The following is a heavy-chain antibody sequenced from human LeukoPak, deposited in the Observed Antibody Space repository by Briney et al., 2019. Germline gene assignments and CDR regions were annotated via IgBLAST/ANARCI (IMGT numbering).Heavy chain of an antibody. CDR3: AKPNYDYVWASHTYGMDV. J-gene: IGHJ6*04. V-gene: IGHV3-23*01. D-gene: IGHD3-16*01. CDR2: ISGSGGST. Sequence: GGYLRLYCAGSGFTFSSYAMRWVRQAQGKGVEGVSAISGSGGSTYYAHSVQRRFTISRDNSKNTLYLQMNSLRAEDTAVYYCAKPNYDYVWASHTYGMDVWGKGTTVTVSS. CDR1: GFTFSSYA.